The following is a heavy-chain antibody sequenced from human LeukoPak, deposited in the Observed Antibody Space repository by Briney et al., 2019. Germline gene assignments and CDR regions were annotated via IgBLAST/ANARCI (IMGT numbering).Heavy chain of an antibody. J-gene: IGHJ4*02. CDR1: GFTFSSYA. Sequence: PGGSLRLSCAASGFTFSSYAMSWVRQAPGKGLEWVSAIGGSGGSTYYADSVKGRFTISRDNSKNTLYLQMNSLRAEDTAVYYCAKRLVDSSGWWYFDYWGQGTLVTVSS. V-gene: IGHV3-23*01. CDR3: AKRLVDSSGWWYFDY. D-gene: IGHD6-19*01. CDR2: IGGSGGST.